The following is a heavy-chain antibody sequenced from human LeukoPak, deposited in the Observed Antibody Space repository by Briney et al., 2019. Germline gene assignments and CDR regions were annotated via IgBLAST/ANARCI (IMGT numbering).Heavy chain of an antibody. CDR2: ISSSGST. D-gene: IGHD4-17*01. V-gene: IGHV4-61*02. CDR3: ARDLYGDYGFDT. Sequence: PSETLSLTCTVSGDSISSGDYYWSWIRQPAGKGLEWIGRISSSGSTNYNPSLKSRVTISVDTSKNQFSLKLSSVTAADTALYYCARDLYGDYGFDTWGQGTLVTVSS. J-gene: IGHJ3*02. CDR1: GDSISSGDYY.